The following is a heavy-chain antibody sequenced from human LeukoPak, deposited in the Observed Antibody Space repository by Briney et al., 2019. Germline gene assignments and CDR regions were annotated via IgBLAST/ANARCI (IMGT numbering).Heavy chain of an antibody. V-gene: IGHV3-7*01. CDR3: ARDLNYFDY. J-gene: IGHJ4*02. CDR2: IKQDGSEK. CDR1: GGSISGYF. Sequence: PSETLSLTCTISGGSISGYFGTWVRQAPGKGLEWVANIKQDGSEKYYVDSVRGRFTISRDNATNSLYLQMNSLRAEDTAVYYCARDLNYFDYWGQGTLVTVSS.